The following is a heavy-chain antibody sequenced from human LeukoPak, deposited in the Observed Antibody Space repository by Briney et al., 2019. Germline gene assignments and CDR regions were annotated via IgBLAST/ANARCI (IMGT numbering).Heavy chain of an antibody. V-gene: IGHV4-61*02. CDR3: ASSFGDYDSSGYYVVEYFQH. Sequence: SETLSLTCTVSGGSISSGSYYWSWIRQPAGKGLEWIGRIYTSGSTNYNPSLKSRVTTSADTSKNQFSLKLSSVTAADTAVYYCASSFGDYDSSGYYVVEYFQHWGQGTLVTVSS. CDR1: GGSISSGSYY. D-gene: IGHD3-22*01. CDR2: IYTSGST. J-gene: IGHJ1*01.